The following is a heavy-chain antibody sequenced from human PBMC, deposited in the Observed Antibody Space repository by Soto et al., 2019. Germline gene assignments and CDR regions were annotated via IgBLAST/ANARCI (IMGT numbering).Heavy chain of an antibody. CDR3: ARKAKVRFLEWLNGMGV. J-gene: IGHJ6*02. CDR2: ISAYNGNT. CDR1: GYTFTSYG. V-gene: IGHV1-18*04. Sequence: GAPVKVSCKASGYTFTSYGISWVRQAPGQGLEWMGWISAYNGNTNYAQKLQGRVTMTTDTSTSTAYMELRSLRSDDTAVYYCARKAKVRFLEWLNGMGVWGQGTTVTVSS. D-gene: IGHD3-3*01.